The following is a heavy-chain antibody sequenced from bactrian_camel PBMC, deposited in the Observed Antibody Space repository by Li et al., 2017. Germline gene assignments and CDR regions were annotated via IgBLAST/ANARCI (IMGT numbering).Heavy chain of an antibody. D-gene: IGHD2*01. CDR3: AADGGRWKHPSGSCLVAHEYDY. V-gene: IGHV3S53*01. Sequence: HVQLVESGGGSVQTGGSLRLSCAASGEGFGRYCMAWFRQAPGKEREGVAAIDSDGRTSYADSVKGRFTISKDNAKNTLYLQMNSLKPEDAAMYYCAADGGRWKHPSGSCLVAHEYDYWGQGTQVTVS. CDR1: GEGFGRYC. CDR2: IDSDGRT. J-gene: IGHJ4*01.